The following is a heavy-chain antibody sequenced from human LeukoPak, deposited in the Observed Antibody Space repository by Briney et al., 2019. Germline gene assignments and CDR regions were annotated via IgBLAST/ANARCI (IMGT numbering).Heavy chain of an antibody. Sequence: GGSLRLSCAASGFTFSNYAMSWVRQAPGKGLEWVSAIRGDVGGTFYVDSVKGRFTISRDNSKNTLYLQINRLRVEDTAVYYCAKAKPYGTTWYGGIAWGQGTLLTVSS. CDR1: GFTFSNYA. CDR3: AKAKPYGTTWYGGIA. J-gene: IGHJ5*02. V-gene: IGHV3-23*01. CDR2: IRGDVGGT. D-gene: IGHD2-15*01.